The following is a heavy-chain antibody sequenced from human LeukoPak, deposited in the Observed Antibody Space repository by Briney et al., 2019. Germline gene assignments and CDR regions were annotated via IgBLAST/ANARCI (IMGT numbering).Heavy chain of an antibody. Sequence: KPSETLSLTCTVSGGSISSSSYYWGWIRQPPGKGLEWIGSIYHSGSTYYNPSLKSRVTISVDTSKNQFSLKLSSVTAADTAVYYCASLSGWLRDYWGQGTLVTVSS. CDR1: GGSISSSSYY. CDR2: IYHSGST. D-gene: IGHD6-19*01. CDR3: ASLSGWLRDY. V-gene: IGHV4-39*07. J-gene: IGHJ4*02.